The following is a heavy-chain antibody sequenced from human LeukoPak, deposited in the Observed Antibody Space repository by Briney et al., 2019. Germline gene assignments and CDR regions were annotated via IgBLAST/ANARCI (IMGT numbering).Heavy chain of an antibody. J-gene: IGHJ6*03. CDR1: GFTFSDSY. CDR2: ISGSSSDV. V-gene: IGHV3-11*06. CDR3: ARAPEYYDFWSGYHYMDV. Sequence: IPGGSLRLSCAASGFTFSDSYMTWIRQAPGKGLELLSYISGSSSDVNYIDSVKGRFTISRDNAKNSLYLQMNSLRAEDTAVYYCARAPEYYDFWSGYHYMDVWGKGTTVTVSS. D-gene: IGHD3-3*01.